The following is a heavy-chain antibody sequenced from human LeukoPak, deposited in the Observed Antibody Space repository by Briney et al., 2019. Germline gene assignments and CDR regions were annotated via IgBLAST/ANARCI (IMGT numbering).Heavy chain of an antibody. D-gene: IGHD3-22*01. CDR1: GGSFSGYY. CDR3: AREGGDSSGYYHDY. J-gene: IGHJ4*02. CDR2: INLSGST. Sequence: SETLSLTCAVYGGSFSGYYWSWIRQPPGKGLEWIGEINLSGSTNYNPSLKSRVTISVDTSKNQFSLKLSSVTAADTAVYYCAREGGDSSGYYHDYWGQGTLVTVSS. V-gene: IGHV4-34*01.